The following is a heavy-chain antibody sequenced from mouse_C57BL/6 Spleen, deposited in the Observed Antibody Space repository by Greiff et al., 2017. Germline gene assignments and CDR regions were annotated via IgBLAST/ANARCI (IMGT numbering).Heavy chain of an antibody. CDR2: INYDGSST. Sequence: EVQREESEGGLVQPGCSMKLSCTASGFTFSDYCMAWVRQVPEKGLEWVANINYDGSSTYYQDSLKGHFIITRDNAKSRLYLQMSSLKSEDTATYYCARDREAFDYWGQGTTLTVSS. CDR3: ARDREAFDY. V-gene: IGHV5-16*01. J-gene: IGHJ2*01. CDR1: GFTFSDYC. D-gene: IGHD3-1*01.